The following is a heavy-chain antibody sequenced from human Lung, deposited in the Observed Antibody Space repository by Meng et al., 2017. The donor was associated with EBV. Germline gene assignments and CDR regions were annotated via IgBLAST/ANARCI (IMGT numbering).Heavy chain of an antibody. V-gene: IGHV4-30-4*01. Sequence: QGQRQGSGPGLVKPSQTLSLTCTVSGGSISSGDYYWSWIRQPPGKGLEWIGYIYYSGSTYYNPSLKSRVTISVDTSKNQFSLKLSSVTAADTAVYYCARGYYDSSGYGYWYFDLWGRGTLVTVSS. CDR3: ARGYYDSSGYGYWYFDL. D-gene: IGHD3-22*01. CDR2: IYYSGST. J-gene: IGHJ2*01. CDR1: GGSISSGDYY.